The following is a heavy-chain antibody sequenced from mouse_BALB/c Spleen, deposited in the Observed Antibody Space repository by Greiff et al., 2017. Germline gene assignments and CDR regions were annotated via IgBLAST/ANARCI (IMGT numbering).Heavy chain of an antibody. CDR1: GFTFSDYY. CDR2: ISSGSSTI. CDR3: ARETSDYFDY. Sequence: EVKLVESGGGLVKPGGSLKLSCAASGFTFSDYYMYWVRQAPEKGLEWVAYISSGSSTIYYADTVKGRFTISRDNPKNTLFLQMTSLRSEDTAMYYCARETSDYFDYWGQGTTLTVSS. V-gene: IGHV5-17*01. J-gene: IGHJ2*01.